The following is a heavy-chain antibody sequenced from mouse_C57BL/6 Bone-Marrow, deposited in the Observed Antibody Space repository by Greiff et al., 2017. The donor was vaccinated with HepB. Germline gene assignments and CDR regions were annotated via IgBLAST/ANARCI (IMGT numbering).Heavy chain of an antibody. Sequence: EVQLQQPGAELVKPGASVKMSCKASGYTFTSYWITWVKQRPEQGLEWIGRIDPEDGDTEYAPKFQGKATMTADTSSNTAYLQRSSLTSEDTAVYYCTLLRRLYFDYWGQGTTLTVSS. V-gene: IGHV14-1*01. CDR2: IDPEDGDT. J-gene: IGHJ2*01. CDR3: TLLRRLYFDY. D-gene: IGHD1-2*01. CDR1: GYTFTSYW.